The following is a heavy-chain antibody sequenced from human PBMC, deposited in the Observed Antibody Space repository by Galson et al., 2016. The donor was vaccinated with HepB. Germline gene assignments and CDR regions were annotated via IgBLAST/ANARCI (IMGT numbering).Heavy chain of an antibody. CDR3: AREYSTGYYERFLAKRARRGFDY. Sequence: CAISGDSVSSNSAAWNWIRQSPSRGLGWLGRTYYRAKWYNDYAVSVKSRITINEDTSKNQFSLQLNSVTPEDTAVYYCAREYSTGYYERFLAKRARRGFDYWGQGTLVTVSS. CDR2: TYYRAKWYN. J-gene: IGHJ4*02. CDR1: GDSVSSNSAA. V-gene: IGHV6-1*01. D-gene: IGHD6-19*01.